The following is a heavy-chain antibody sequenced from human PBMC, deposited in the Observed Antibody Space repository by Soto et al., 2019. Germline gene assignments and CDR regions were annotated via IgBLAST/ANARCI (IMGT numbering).Heavy chain of an antibody. CDR1: GGTFSSYA. Sequence: QVQLVQSGAEVKKPGSSVKVSCKASGGTFSSYAISWVRQAPGQGLEWMGGIIPIFGTANYAQKFQRRVTITADESTSTAYMELSSLRSEDTAVYYCARENVDTAMVPVSYYGMDVWGQGTTVTVSS. V-gene: IGHV1-69*01. CDR2: IIPIFGTA. D-gene: IGHD5-18*01. J-gene: IGHJ6*02. CDR3: ARENVDTAMVPVSYYGMDV.